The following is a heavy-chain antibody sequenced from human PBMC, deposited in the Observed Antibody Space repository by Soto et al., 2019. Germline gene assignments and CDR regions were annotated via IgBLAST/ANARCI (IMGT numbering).Heavy chain of an antibody. CDR3: ARTPYCTNGVCSAGFDY. CDR1: GFTFSAYY. Sequence: GSLRLSCAASGFTFSAYYMSWIRQAPGKGLEWVSYVSSSSSYTNYADSVKGRFTISRDNAKNSLYLQMNSLRAEDTAVYYCARTPYCTNGVCSAGFDYWGQGTLVTVSS. J-gene: IGHJ4*02. D-gene: IGHD2-8*01. CDR2: VSSSSSYT. V-gene: IGHV3-11*06.